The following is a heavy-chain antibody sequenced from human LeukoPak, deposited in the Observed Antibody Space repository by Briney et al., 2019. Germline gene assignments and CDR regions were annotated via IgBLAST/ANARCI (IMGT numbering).Heavy chain of an antibody. CDR1: GYTFTGYY. D-gene: IGHD3-16*01. Sequence: GASVKVSCKASGYTFTGYYMHWVRQAPGQGLEWMGWINPNSGGTNYAQKYQGRVTMTRDTSISTAYMELSRLKSDDTAVYYCARFDVESAHDYWGQRTLVTVSS. CDR2: INPNSGGT. V-gene: IGHV1-2*02. J-gene: IGHJ4*02. CDR3: ARFDVESAHDY.